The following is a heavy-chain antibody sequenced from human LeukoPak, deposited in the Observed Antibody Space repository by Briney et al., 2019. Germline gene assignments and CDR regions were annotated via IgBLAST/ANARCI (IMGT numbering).Heavy chain of an antibody. CDR3: ARDPIGGRPDF. CDR2: IHRDGTTT. CDR1: GFTSRNYW. J-gene: IGHJ4*02. Sequence: GGSLRLSCAVSGFTSRNYWMHWIRQVPGKVLVWVSRIHRDGTTTDYADSVKGRFTISRDAAKDTLFLQMNSLRAEDTGVFYCARDPIGGRPDFWGQGTLVSVSS. D-gene: IGHD2-15*01. V-gene: IGHV3-74*01.